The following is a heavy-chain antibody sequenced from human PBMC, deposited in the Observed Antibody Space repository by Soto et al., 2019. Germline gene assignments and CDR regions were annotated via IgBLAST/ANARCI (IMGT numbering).Heavy chain of an antibody. J-gene: IGHJ4*02. Sequence: GASVKVSCKASGGTFSSYAISWVRQAPGQGLEWMGWINPKSGGTMYPQKFQGRVTMTWDTSISTAYMALTRLRPDDTAVYYCARDLAKGGGSAGFDYWGQGTLVTVSS. CDR3: ARDLAKGGGSAGFDY. CDR2: INPKSGGT. CDR1: GGTFSSYA. V-gene: IGHV1-2*02. D-gene: IGHD1-26*01.